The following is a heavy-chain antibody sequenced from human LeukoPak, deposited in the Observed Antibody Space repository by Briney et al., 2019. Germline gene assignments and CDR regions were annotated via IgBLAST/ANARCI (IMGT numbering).Heavy chain of an antibody. D-gene: IGHD6-6*01. CDR1: GYTFTSYL. Sequence: GESLKISCKGSGYTFTSYLIGWVRQMPGKGLEWMGIIYPGDSDTRYSPSFQGRVTMSADRSTSTAYLQWSSLKASDTATYYCARGYSSASGFYGMDVWGQGTTVTVSS. V-gene: IGHV5-51*01. J-gene: IGHJ6*02. CDR3: ARGYSSASGFYGMDV. CDR2: IYPGDSDT.